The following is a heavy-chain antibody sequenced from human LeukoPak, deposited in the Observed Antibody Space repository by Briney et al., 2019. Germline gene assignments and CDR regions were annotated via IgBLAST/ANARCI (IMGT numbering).Heavy chain of an antibody. D-gene: IGHD2-21*02. CDR2: IYYSGST. CDR3: ARYVVVTAYFDY. V-gene: IGHV4-59*01. J-gene: IGHJ4*02. CDR1: GGSISSYY. Sequence: SETLSLTCTVSGGSISSYYWSWIRQPPGRGLEWIGYIYYSGSTNYNPSLKSRVTISVDTSKNQFSLKLSSVTAADTAVYYCARYVVVTAYFDYWGQGTLVTVSS.